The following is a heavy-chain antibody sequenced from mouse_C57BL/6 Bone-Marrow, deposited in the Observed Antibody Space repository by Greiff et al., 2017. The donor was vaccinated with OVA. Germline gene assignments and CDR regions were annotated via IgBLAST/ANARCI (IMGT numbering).Heavy chain of an antibody. Sequence: DVMLVESGGDLVKPGGSLKLSCAASGFTFSSYGMSWVRQTPDKRLEWVATLSSGGSYTYYPDSVKGRFTISRDNAKNTLYLQMSSLKSEDTAMYYCARQGAYSNYPYYFDYWGQGTTLTVSS. CDR2: LSSGGSYT. J-gene: IGHJ2*01. D-gene: IGHD2-5*01. CDR3: ARQGAYSNYPYYFDY. V-gene: IGHV5-6*02. CDR1: GFTFSSYG.